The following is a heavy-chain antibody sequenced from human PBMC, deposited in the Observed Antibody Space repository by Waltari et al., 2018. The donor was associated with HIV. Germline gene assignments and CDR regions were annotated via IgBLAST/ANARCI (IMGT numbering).Heavy chain of an antibody. CDR3: ARVHRPAISYFLKSYYYYYMDV. CDR1: GYTFTKHW. CDR2: VYPGDSDS. J-gene: IGHJ6*03. Sequence: QLVQSGAELKRPGESLKISCQASGYTFTKHWLAWVRQLPGKGLQWMGMVYPGDSDSRISPSFRGLVTFSVDTAATPSYLQWRTLQASDTATYYCARVHRPAISYFLKSYYYYYMDVWGKGTTVTVTS. V-gene: IGHV5-51*01. D-gene: IGHD2-2*01.